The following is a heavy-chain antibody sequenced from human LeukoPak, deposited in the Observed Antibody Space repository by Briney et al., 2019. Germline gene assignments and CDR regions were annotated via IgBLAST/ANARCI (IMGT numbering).Heavy chain of an antibody. CDR2: IQYDGSNK. J-gene: IGHJ4*02. CDR1: GFSFSTYG. Sequence: GGSLRLSCAASGFSFSTYGIHWVRQAPSKGLEWVAFIQYDGSNKYYADSVKGRFTISRDNSKNTLYLQMNSLRAEDTAVYYCAKDLRRTIVVVVAATHYYFDYWGQGTLVTVSS. CDR3: AKDLRRTIVVVVAATHYYFDY. D-gene: IGHD2-15*01. V-gene: IGHV3-30*02.